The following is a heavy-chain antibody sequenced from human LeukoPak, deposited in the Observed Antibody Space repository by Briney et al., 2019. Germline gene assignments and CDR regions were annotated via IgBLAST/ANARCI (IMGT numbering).Heavy chain of an antibody. D-gene: IGHD3-22*01. Sequence: SETLSLTCTISGGSISSSSYYWDWIRQYPGKGLEWLGTIYYSGSTYYNASLKSRLFISVDTSNNQFSLRLSFVTAADTAVYYCARRRYYDATGYLDWGQGTLINVSS. CDR2: IYYSGST. CDR1: GGSISSSSYY. V-gene: IGHV4-39*01. J-gene: IGHJ1*01. CDR3: ARRRYYDATGYLD.